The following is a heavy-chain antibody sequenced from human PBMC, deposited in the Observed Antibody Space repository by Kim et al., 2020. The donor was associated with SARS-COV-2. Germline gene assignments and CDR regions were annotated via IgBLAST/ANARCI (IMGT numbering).Heavy chain of an antibody. CDR2: INHSGST. J-gene: IGHJ4*02. V-gene: IGHV4-34*01. CDR3: ARGDKQEDQSIAAAGVLFDY. CDR1: GGSFSGYY. Sequence: SETLSLTCAVYGGSFSGYYWSWIRQPPGKGLEWIGEINHSGSTNYNPSLKSRVTISVDTSKNQFSLKLSSVTAADTAVYYCARGDKQEDQSIAAAGVLFDYWGQGTLVTVSS. D-gene: IGHD6-13*01.